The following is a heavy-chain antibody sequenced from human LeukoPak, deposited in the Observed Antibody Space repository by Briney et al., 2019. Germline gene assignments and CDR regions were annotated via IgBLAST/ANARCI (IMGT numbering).Heavy chain of an antibody. J-gene: IGHJ6*03. V-gene: IGHV4-31*03. CDR2: IYYSGSA. CDR1: GGSISSGGYY. D-gene: IGHD6-13*01. Sequence: SETLSLTCTVSGGSISSGGYYWSWIRQHPGKGLEWIGYIYYSGSAYYNPSLKSRVTISVDTSKNQFSLKLSSVTAADTAVYYCAANAGSSSWYYYYYYMDVWGKGTTVTVSS. CDR3: AANAGSSSWYYYYYYMDV.